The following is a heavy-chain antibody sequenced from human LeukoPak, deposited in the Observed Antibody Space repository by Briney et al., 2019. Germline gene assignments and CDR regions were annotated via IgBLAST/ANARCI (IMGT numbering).Heavy chain of an antibody. CDR3: ARDGDGYNSGGFDY. V-gene: IGHV4-38-2*02. Sequence: SETLSLTCTISGYSFSSGYYWGWIRQPPGKGLEWIASVFQSGSTYYNPSLKSRVTISVDTSKNQFSLKLRSVTAADTAVYYCARDGDGYNSGGFDYWGQGTLVSVSS. J-gene: IGHJ4*02. CDR1: GYSFSSGYY. CDR2: VFQSGST. D-gene: IGHD5-24*01.